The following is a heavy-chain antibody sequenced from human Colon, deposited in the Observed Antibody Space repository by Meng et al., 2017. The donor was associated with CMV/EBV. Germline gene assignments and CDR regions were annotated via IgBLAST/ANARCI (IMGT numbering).Heavy chain of an antibody. CDR1: GGSISSSSYY. J-gene: IGHJ4*02. V-gene: IGHV4-39*07. CDR2: IYYSGST. D-gene: IGHD6-13*01. CDR3: ARDLVAATGIHYFDI. Sequence: SETLSLTCTVSGGSISSSSYYWGWIRQPPGKGLEWIGSIYYSGSTYYNPSLKSRVTISVDTSKNQFSLKLSSVTAADTASYYCARDLVAATGIHYFDIWGQGSLVTVSS.